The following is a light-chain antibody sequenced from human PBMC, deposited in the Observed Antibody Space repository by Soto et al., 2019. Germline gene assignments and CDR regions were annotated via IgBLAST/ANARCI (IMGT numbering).Light chain of an antibody. CDR1: QSVSNY. CDR3: QQRSNWPPGVT. V-gene: IGKV3-11*01. J-gene: IGKJ3*01. CDR2: GAS. Sequence: EIVLTQSPATLSLSPGQRATLSCRASQSVSNYLAWYQQKPGQAPRLLIYGASDRATGIPARFSGSGSGTGFTLTSSSLEPEDFAGYYCQQRSNWPPGVTFGPGTKLDIK.